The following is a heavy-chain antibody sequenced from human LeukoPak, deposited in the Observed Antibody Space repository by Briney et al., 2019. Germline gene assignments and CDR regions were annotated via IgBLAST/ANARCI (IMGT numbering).Heavy chain of an antibody. Sequence: SQTRSLTCTVSGGSISSGGYYWSWIRQPPGKGLEWIGYIYHSGSTYHNPSLKSRVTISVDRSKNQFSLKLSSVTAADTAVYYCARDRQQLVRGDYFDYWGQGTLVTVSS. D-gene: IGHD6-13*01. J-gene: IGHJ4*02. CDR3: ARDRQQLVRGDYFDY. CDR1: GGSISSGGYY. CDR2: IYHSGST. V-gene: IGHV4-30-2*01.